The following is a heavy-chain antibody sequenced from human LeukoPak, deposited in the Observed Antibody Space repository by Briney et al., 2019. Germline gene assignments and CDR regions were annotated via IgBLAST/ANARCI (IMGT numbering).Heavy chain of an antibody. V-gene: IGHV3-48*03. CDR1: GLTFSSCE. Sequence: PGGSLRLSCAASGLTFSSCEMNWVRQAPGEGLEWVSYISPTSVTIYYADSVKGRFTISRDNAKNSVYLQMNSLRAKDTAVYFCVGARRGLDYWGQGTLVTVAS. J-gene: IGHJ4*02. CDR3: VGARRGLDY. D-gene: IGHD3-16*01. CDR2: ISPTSVTI.